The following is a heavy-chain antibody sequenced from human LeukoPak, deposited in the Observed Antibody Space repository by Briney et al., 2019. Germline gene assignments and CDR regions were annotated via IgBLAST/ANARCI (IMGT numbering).Heavy chain of an antibody. CDR3: ARQSGREFEYFQH. Sequence: PSETLSLTCTVSGGSISSYYWSWIRQPPGKGLEWIGYIYYSGSTNYNPSLKSRVTISVDTSKNQFSLKLSSVTAADTAVYYCARQSGREFEYFQHWGQGTLVTVPS. D-gene: IGHD3-10*01. CDR2: IYYSGST. CDR1: GGSISSYY. V-gene: IGHV4-59*08. J-gene: IGHJ1*01.